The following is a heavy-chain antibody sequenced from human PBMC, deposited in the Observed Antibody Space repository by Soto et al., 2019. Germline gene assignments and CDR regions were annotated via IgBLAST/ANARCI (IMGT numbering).Heavy chain of an antibody. V-gene: IGHV3-7*01. CDR1: GVTIRTYW. CDR2: IKQDGSET. Sequence: VQLVESRGDLVQPGGSLRLSCAASGVTIRTYWMSWVRQAPGKGLEWVANIKQDGSETYYVDSVKGRFTISRDNDKNSPSRQMNSLRVEDTAVYYCVREGFQLHRYSAGYWGQGTLVAVSS. CDR3: VREGFQLHRYSAGY. J-gene: IGHJ4*02. D-gene: IGHD1-1*01.